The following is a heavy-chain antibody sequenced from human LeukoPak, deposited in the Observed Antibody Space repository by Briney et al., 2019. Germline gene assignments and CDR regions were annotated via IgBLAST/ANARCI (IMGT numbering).Heavy chain of an antibody. CDR1: GYTFTSYG. J-gene: IGHJ4*02. Sequence: ASVKVSCKASGYTFTSYGISWVRQAPGQGLEWMGWINPNSGGTDYAQKFQGGVTMTRDTSISTAYMELSRLRSDDTAVYYCAREGYSSGGDFDYWGQGTLVTISS. CDR2: INPNSGGT. CDR3: AREGYSSGGDFDY. V-gene: IGHV1-2*02. D-gene: IGHD3-16*01.